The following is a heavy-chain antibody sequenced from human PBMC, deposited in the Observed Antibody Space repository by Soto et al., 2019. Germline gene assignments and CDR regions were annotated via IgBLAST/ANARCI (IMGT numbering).Heavy chain of an antibody. J-gene: IGHJ6*02. V-gene: IGHV1-8*01. CDR2: MIPDSGNT. CDR1: GYSFSTYD. CDR3: ARTSPYYYYGMDV. Sequence: ASVKVSCKASGYSFSTYDINWVRQATGQGLEWMGWMIPDSGNTGYAQNFQGRVTMTRNTSINTAYVELSSLKSEDTAVYYCARTSPYYYYGMDVWGQGTTVTVSS.